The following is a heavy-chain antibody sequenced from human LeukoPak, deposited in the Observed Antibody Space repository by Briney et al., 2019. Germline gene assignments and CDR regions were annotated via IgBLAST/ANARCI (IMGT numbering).Heavy chain of an antibody. V-gene: IGHV3-30*04. Sequence: GGSLRLSCAASGFTFSSYAMHWVRQAPGQGLEWVAVISYDGSNKYYADSVKGRFTISRDNSKNTLYLQMNSLRAEDTAVYYCARWADYWGQGTLVTVSS. J-gene: IGHJ4*02. CDR1: GFTFSSYA. CDR2: ISYDGSNK. CDR3: ARWADY.